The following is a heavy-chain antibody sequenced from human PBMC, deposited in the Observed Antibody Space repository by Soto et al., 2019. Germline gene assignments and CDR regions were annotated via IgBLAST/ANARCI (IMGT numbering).Heavy chain of an antibody. Sequence: ASVKVSCKASGYTFTRSGISWVRQAPGQGLEWMGWISTYNGDTNYAQKLQDRVTMTTDTSTSTAYMELRSLRSDDTAVYYCAREGPAPYYYYGMDVWGQGSTVTVSS. J-gene: IGHJ6*02. CDR2: ISTYNGDT. CDR3: AREGPAPYYYYGMDV. CDR1: GYTFTRSG. V-gene: IGHV1-18*01.